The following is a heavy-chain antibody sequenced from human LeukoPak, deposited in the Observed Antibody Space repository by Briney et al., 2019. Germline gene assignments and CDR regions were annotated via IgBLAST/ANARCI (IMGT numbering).Heavy chain of an antibody. CDR1: GYSISSGYY. J-gene: IGHJ6*03. Sequence: SETLSLTCAVSGYSISSGYYWGWIRQPPGKGLEWIGSLYDSGSSYYNPSLKSRVTISVDTSKNQFSLKLSSVTAADTAVYYCAARGDSYYYGSGSYLKPCYYYYIDVWGKGTTVTVSS. CDR2: LYDSGSS. V-gene: IGHV4-38-2*01. CDR3: AARGDSYYYGSGSYLKPCYYYYIDV. D-gene: IGHD3-10*01.